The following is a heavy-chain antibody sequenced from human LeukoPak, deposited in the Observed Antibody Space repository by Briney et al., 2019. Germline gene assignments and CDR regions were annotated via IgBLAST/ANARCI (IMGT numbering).Heavy chain of an antibody. V-gene: IGHV4-39*01. D-gene: IGHD6-13*01. Sequence: PSETLSLTCSVSGGSITSSTYSCGWIRQPPGKGLEWIGSIYFSGSTSYNQSLKSRVTISVDTSKNQFSLKLSSVTAADTAVYYCARRACGYSSSWYFDYWGQGTLVTVSS. J-gene: IGHJ4*02. CDR3: ARRACGYSSSWYFDY. CDR1: GGSITSSTYS. CDR2: IYFSGST.